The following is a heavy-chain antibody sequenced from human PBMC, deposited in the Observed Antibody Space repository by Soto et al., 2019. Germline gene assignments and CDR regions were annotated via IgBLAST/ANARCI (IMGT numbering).Heavy chain of an antibody. Sequence: EVQLLESGGGLVQPGGSLRLSCAASGFPLSTYGMTWFRQAPGKGLEWVSAITGTGGNTYYVDSVKGRFTSSRDNSKNMLYLQVNSLRVEDKAVYYCARIRGYWYGLEVWGQGTTVTVS. CDR2: ITGTGGNT. CDR3: ARIRGYWYGLEV. CDR1: GFPLSTYG. J-gene: IGHJ6*02. V-gene: IGHV3-23*01.